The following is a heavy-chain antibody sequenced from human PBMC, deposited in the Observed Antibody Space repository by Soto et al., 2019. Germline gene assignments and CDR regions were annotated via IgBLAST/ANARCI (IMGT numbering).Heavy chain of an antibody. CDR3: AREPRDDYGSWSYSDY. CDR1: GFTVSSNY. CDR2: IYSGGST. J-gene: IGHJ4*02. D-gene: IGHD3-10*01. V-gene: IGHV3-66*01. Sequence: GGSLRLSCAASGFTVSSNYMSWVRQAPGKGLEWVSVIYSGGSTYYADSVKGRFTISRDNSKNTLYLQMNSLRAEDTAVYYCAREPRDDYGSWSYSDYWGQGTLVTVSS.